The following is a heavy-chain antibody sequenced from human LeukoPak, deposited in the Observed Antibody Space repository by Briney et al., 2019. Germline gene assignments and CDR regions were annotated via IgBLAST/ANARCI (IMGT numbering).Heavy chain of an antibody. J-gene: IGHJ5*02. CDR3: ARGDYYGSGSYYNSFWFDP. CDR1: GDTFSSYA. CDR2: IIPIFGTA. Sequence: ASVKVSCKASGDTFSSYAISWVRQAPGQGLEWMGGIIPIFGTANYAQKFQGRVTITADESTSTAYMELSSLRSEDTAVYYCARGDYYGSGSYYNSFWFDPWGQGTLVTVSS. D-gene: IGHD3-10*01. V-gene: IGHV1-69*13.